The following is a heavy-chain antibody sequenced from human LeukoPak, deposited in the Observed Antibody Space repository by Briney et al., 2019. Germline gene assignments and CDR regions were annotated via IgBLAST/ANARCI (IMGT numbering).Heavy chain of an antibody. CDR3: AQISVDTSRDRWSDFDS. Sequence: AGGSLRLSCAASGFTFNTYAMTWLRQAPGMGLEWVSALSSTGINTYYADSVKGRFTISRDNSKNMLYLQMNGLRVEDTAVYYCAQISVDTSRDRWSDFDSWGQGILVTVSS. CDR2: LSSTGINT. D-gene: IGHD5-18*01. V-gene: IGHV3-23*01. CDR1: GFTFNTYA. J-gene: IGHJ4*02.